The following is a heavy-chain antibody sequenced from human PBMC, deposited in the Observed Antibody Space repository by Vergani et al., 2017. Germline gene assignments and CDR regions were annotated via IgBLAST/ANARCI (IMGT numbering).Heavy chain of an antibody. D-gene: IGHD5-18*01. CDR2: IYPGDSDT. J-gene: IGHJ4*02. CDR1: GYSVTSYC. Sequence: EVQLVPSGAEVKKPGASLTISCKGSGYSVTSYCIGWVSQRPGKGLECMGIIYPGDSDTRYSPSFQGQVTISAHKSIITVYLQWSSLMASHTAMDYCAGRIVYTSMVYYWGQGSLVTVSS. V-gene: IGHV5-51*01. CDR3: AGRIVYTSMVYY.